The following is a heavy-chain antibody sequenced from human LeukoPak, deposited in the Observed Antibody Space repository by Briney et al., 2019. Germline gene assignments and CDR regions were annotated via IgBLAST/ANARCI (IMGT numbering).Heavy chain of an antibody. Sequence: SETLSLTCAVYGGSFSGYYWSWIRQPPGKGLECIGEINHSGSTNYNPSLKSRVTISIDTSKNQFSLKLSSVTAADTAVYYCARGQGTHGGLSDWGQGTLVTVSS. CDR2: INHSGST. D-gene: IGHD3-16*01. CDR1: GGSFSGYY. V-gene: IGHV4-34*01. J-gene: IGHJ4*02. CDR3: ARGQGTHGGLSD.